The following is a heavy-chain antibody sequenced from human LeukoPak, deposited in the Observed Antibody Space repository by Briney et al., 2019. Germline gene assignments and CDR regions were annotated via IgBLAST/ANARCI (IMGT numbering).Heavy chain of an antibody. CDR3: ARDCSDTSCYGGLFDS. CDR1: GFRFNAYY. J-gene: IGHJ4*02. Sequence: GGSLRLSCAASGFRFNAYYMAWIRQAPGKGLEWVSFISSSGSIIYYADSVKGRFTISRDNAKRSVYLQMNSLRAEDTAVYYCARDCSDTSCYGGLFDSWGQGTLVTVSS. D-gene: IGHD2-2*01. V-gene: IGHV3-11*04. CDR2: ISSSGSII.